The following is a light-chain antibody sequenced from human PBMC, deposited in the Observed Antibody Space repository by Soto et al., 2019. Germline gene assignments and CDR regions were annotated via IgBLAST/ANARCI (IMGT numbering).Light chain of an antibody. CDR1: QRITTNY. Sequence: EVVLTQSPGTPSLSPRERATLSCRASQRITTNYLAWYQQQKPGQAPRLLIYDASKRATGVPDRFSGSGSGTDFTLAISRLEPEDFGVYYCQQYGSSSWTFGQGTKVDIK. V-gene: IGKV3-20*01. CDR2: DAS. J-gene: IGKJ1*01. CDR3: QQYGSSSWT.